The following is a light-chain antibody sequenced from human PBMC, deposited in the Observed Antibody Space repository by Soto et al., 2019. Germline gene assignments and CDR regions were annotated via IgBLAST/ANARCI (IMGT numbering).Light chain of an antibody. J-gene: IGLJ1*01. CDR3: SSFADSNSYV. Sequence: QSALTQPPSASGSPGQSVTISCSGSSSDIGGYTYVSWYQHHPGKAPKLMIYEVSKRPSGVPDRFSDSKSGNTASLTFSGLQAEDEADYYCSSFADSNSYVFGTGTKVTVL. V-gene: IGLV2-8*01. CDR1: SSDIGGYTY. CDR2: EVS.